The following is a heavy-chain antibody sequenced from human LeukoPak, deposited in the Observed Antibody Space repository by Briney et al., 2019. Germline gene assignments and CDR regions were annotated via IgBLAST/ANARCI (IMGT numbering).Heavy chain of an antibody. D-gene: IGHD4-17*01. CDR1: GGSINYYY. J-gene: IGHJ4*02. Sequence: SETLSLTCTVSGGSINYYYWSWIRQPPGKGLEWIGYMYYSGSTNYNPSLKSRVTISVDTSKNQFSLKLSSVTAADTAVYYCERERTTVTPFDYWGQGTLVTVSS. CDR2: MYYSGST. V-gene: IGHV4-59*01. CDR3: ERERTTVTPFDY.